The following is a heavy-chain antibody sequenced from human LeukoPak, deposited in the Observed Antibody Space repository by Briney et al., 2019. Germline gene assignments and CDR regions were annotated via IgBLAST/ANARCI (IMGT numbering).Heavy chain of an antibody. CDR2: IRYDGSNK. CDR3: AKDSCSSTSCPLGAFDI. D-gene: IGHD2-2*01. J-gene: IGHJ3*02. CDR1: GFTFSSYG. Sequence: GGSLRLSCAASGFTFSSYGMHWVRQAPGKGLEWVAFIRYDGSNKYYADSVKGRFTISRDNSKNTLYLQMNSLRAEDTAVYYCAKDSCSSTSCPLGAFDIWGQGTMVTVSS. V-gene: IGHV3-30*02.